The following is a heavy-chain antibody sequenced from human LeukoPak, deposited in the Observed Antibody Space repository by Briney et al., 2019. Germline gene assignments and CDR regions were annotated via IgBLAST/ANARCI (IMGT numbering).Heavy chain of an antibody. Sequence: ASVKVSCKASGYTFTSYGISWVRQAPGQGLEWMGWISAYNGNTNYAQKLQGRVTMTTDTSTSTAYMELRSLRSDDTAVYYCARERHYYDSSGYLPLDYWGQGTLVTVSS. CDR2: ISAYNGNT. CDR3: ARERHYYDSSGYLPLDY. J-gene: IGHJ4*02. V-gene: IGHV1-18*01. D-gene: IGHD3-22*01. CDR1: GYTFTSYG.